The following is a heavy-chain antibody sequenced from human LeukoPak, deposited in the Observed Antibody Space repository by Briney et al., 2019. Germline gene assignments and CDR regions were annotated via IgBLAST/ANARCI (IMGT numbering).Heavy chain of an antibody. CDR1: GFTFSSYS. Sequence: GGSLRLSCAASGFTFSSYSMNWVRQAPGKGLEWVSSISSSSSYIYYADSVKGRFTISRDNAKKSLYLQMNSLRAEDTAVYYCARDISRVRRVKLDLWGRGTLVTVSS. CDR2: ISSSSSYI. D-gene: IGHD3-10*01. CDR3: ARDISRVRRVKLDL. V-gene: IGHV3-21*01. J-gene: IGHJ2*01.